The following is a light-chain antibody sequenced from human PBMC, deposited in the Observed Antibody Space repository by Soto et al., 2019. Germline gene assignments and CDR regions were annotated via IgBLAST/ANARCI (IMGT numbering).Light chain of an antibody. Sequence: EIVLTQSPATLSLSPGERAALSCRASQNIRNYLAWYQQKPGQSPRLLIYDAANRATGIPDRFSGSGSGTDFTLTISRLEPEDSAVYFCQQYTGPPTTFGQGTRREIK. V-gene: IGKV3-11*01. CDR1: QNIRNY. CDR2: DAA. J-gene: IGKJ5*01. CDR3: QQYTGPPTT.